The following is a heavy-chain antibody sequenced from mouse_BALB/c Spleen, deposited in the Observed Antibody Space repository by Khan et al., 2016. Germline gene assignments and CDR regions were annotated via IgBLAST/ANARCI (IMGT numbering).Heavy chain of an antibody. CDR3: AKNPYGSTYFDY. CDR2: IWSGGST. J-gene: IGHJ2*01. Sequence: QVQLKESGPGLVQPSQSLSITCTVSGFSLTSYGVHWVRQSPGKGLEWLGVIWSGGSTDYNAAFISRLSISKDNFKSQVFFKMNSLQANDTAIYYCAKNPYGSTYFDYWGQGTTLTVSS. V-gene: IGHV2-2*02. CDR1: GFSLTSYG. D-gene: IGHD1-1*01.